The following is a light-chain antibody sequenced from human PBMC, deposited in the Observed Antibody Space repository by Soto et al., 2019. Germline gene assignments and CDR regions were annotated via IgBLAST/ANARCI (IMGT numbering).Light chain of an antibody. CDR1: QSVSSY. Sequence: EIVLTQSPATLSLSPGERATLSCRASQSVSSYLGWYQQKPGQAPRLLIYDASSRATGIPARFSGSGSGTDFTLTISSLEPEDFAVYYCQQRSNWLLTFGGGTKVDIK. CDR3: QQRSNWLLT. J-gene: IGKJ4*01. CDR2: DAS. V-gene: IGKV3-11*01.